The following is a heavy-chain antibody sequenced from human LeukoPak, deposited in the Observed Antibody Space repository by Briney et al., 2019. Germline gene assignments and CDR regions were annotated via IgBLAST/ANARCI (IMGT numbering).Heavy chain of an antibody. D-gene: IGHD3-3*01. V-gene: IGHV3-7*03. J-gene: IGHJ3*02. CDR1: GFTFTTYW. Sequence: GGSLRLSCAASGFTFTTYWMSWVRQAPGKGLEWVANIKQDGTEKYYVDSVKGRFTISRDNSKNTLSLQMNSLTAEDTAVYYCARVSSGFLAFDIWGQGTMVTVSS. CDR2: IKQDGTEK. CDR3: ARVSSGFLAFDI.